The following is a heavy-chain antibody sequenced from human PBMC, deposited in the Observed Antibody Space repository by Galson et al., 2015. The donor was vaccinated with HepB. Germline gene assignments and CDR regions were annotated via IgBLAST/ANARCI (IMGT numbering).Heavy chain of an antibody. J-gene: IGHJ4*02. D-gene: IGHD6-19*01. CDR2: IYHGGST. Sequence: ETLSLTCAVSGGSISSNNWWSWVRQSPGKGLECIGEIYHGGSTSYNPSLKSRVTISVDKSKNQFSLKLSSVTAADPAVYYCARFREGGGWLDYWGQGTLVTVSS. CDR3: ARFREGGGWLDY. V-gene: IGHV4-4*02. CDR1: GGSISSNNW.